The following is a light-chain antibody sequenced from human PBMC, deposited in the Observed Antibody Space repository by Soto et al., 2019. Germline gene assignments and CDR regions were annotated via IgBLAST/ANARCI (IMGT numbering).Light chain of an antibody. CDR2: KAS. J-gene: IGKJ5*01. V-gene: IGKV1-5*03. Sequence: DLRMTRSPSTLSASVGDRVTITCRASQSISRSLAWYQQNPGKAPKLLIYKASTLKSGVPSRFRGSWSGTEFTLTISSLQSEDFATYYCQHYHKWPPITFGQGTRLEI. CDR3: QHYHKWPPIT. CDR1: QSISRS.